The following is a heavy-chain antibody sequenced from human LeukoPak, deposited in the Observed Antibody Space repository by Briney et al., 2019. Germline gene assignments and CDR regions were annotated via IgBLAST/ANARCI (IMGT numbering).Heavy chain of an antibody. CDR1: GGSISSSSYY. CDR3: ARNPPTGSSGYYYTRHFWYFDY. Sequence: PSETLSLTCTVSGGSISSSSYYWGWIRQPPGKGLEWIGSIYYSGSTYYNPSLKSRVTISADTSKNQFSLKLSSVTAADTAVYYCARNPPTGSSGYYYTRHFWYFDYWGQGTLVTVSS. V-gene: IGHV4-39*01. D-gene: IGHD3-22*01. J-gene: IGHJ4*02. CDR2: IYYSGST.